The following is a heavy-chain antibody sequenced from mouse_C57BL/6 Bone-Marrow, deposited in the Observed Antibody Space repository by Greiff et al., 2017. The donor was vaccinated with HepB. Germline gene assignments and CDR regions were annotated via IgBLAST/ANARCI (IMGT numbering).Heavy chain of an antibody. CDR2: IYPRDGST. CDR1: GYTFTSYD. Sequence: QVQLQQSGPELVKPGASVKLSCKASGYTFTSYDINWVKQRPGQGLEWIGWIYPRDGSTKYNEKFKGKATLTVDTSSSTAYMELHSLTSEDSAVYFCASPQFITTVVATRGYAMDYWGQGTSVTVSS. CDR3: ASPQFITTVVATRGYAMDY. J-gene: IGHJ4*01. D-gene: IGHD1-1*01. V-gene: IGHV1-85*01.